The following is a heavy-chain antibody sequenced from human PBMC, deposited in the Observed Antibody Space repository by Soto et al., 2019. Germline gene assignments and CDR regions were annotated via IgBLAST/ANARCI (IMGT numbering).Heavy chain of an antibody. CDR1: GITVNTNS. CDR3: ARDFGSTWYVFDY. CDR2: IYGDGTT. D-gene: IGHD6-13*01. V-gene: IGHV3-66*01. J-gene: IGHJ4*02. Sequence: EVQLVQSGGDLVQPGGSLRLSCAVSGITVNTNSMSWVRQAPGQGLEWVSVIYGDGTTYYADSVKGRFTISRDLSKNSLHLQMNSLRGEDPAVYYCARDFGSTWYVFDYWGQGTLVTVSS.